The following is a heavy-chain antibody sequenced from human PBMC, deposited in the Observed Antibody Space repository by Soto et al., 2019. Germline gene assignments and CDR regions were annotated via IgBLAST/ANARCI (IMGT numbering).Heavy chain of an antibody. J-gene: IGHJ6*02. D-gene: IGHD6-19*01. CDR3: ARDYPSGVWLVRVYYYYYGMDV. CDR1: GFTFSSYA. V-gene: IGHV3-30-3*01. CDR2: ISYDGSNK. Sequence: QVQLVESGGGVVQPGRSLRLSCAASGFTFSSYAMHWVRQAPGKGLEWVAVISYDGSNKYYADSVKGRFTISRDNSKNTLYLQMNSLRAEDTAVYYCARDYPSGVWLVRVYYYYYGMDVWGQGTTVTVSS.